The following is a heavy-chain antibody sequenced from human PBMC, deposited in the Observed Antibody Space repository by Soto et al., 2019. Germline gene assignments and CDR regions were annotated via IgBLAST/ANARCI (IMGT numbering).Heavy chain of an antibody. CDR3: AHKEFRTSSPFDF. J-gene: IGHJ4*02. V-gene: IGHV2-5*02. Sequence: ITLKESGPALVKPTQTLTLTCTFSGFSLTTNGVGVAWIRQPPGKALEWLALINWDDDRHYNPSLTSRLTITKDTSKNQVVLTMSNMDPVDTATDYCAHKEFRTSSPFDFGGPGILVTGSS. CDR1: GFSLTTNGVG. CDR2: INWDDDR.